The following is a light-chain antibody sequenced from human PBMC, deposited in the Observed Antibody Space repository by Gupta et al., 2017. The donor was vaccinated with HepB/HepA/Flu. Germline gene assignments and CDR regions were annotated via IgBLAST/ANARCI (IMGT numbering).Light chain of an antibody. Sequence: QSVLTQPPSASGTPGQRVTISCSGSSSNIGSNYVYRYQQLPGTAPKLLIYRNNRRPSGVPDRFSGHKSGTSASLAISGLRSEDEADYYCAAWDDSLSGRVFGGGTKLTVL. CDR2: RNN. J-gene: IGLJ2*01. V-gene: IGLV1-47*01. CDR1: SSNIGSNY. CDR3: AAWDDSLSGRV.